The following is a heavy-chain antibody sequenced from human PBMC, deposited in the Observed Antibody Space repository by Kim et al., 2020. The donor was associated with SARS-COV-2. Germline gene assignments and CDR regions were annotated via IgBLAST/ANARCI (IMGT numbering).Heavy chain of an antibody. CDR3: ARDGRSVDYYFDY. J-gene: IGHJ4*02. CDR2: IDVSNTNT. V-gene: IGHV1-3*01. Sequence: ASVKVSCKASGYTFTSYCLHWVRQAPGQSLEWMGWIDVSNTNTHYSENFQGRVTISRDTSATTVYIELSSLRSEDTAVYYCARDGRSVDYYFDYLGQGTLVPVSS. CDR1: GYTFTSYC.